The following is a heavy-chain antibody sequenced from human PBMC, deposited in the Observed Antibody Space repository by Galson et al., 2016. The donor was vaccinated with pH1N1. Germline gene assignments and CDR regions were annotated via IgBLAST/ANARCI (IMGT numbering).Heavy chain of an antibody. J-gene: IGHJ4*01. V-gene: IGHV3-7*01. CDR1: GFIFSDYW. CDR3: ATAAYYTSLY. CDR2: INKDGSRK. Sequence: SLRLPCAASGFIFSDYWMSCFPQAPAHGLEWVAKINKDGSRKYYVASMKGRCTISSDTADNALSLQMNRLRVEATALYSSATAAYYTSLYCGHGILVTVSS. D-gene: IGHD1-26*01.